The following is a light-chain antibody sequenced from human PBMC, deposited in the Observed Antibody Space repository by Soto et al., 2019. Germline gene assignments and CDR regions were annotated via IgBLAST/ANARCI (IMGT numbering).Light chain of an antibody. Sequence: QSVLTQPPSVSGAPGQRVTISCTGSSSNIGAGYDVHWYQQLPGTAPKLLIYDNNKRPSGIPDRFSGSKSGTSATLGITGLQTGDEADYFCGTWDNSLSVVVFGGGTKVTVL. CDR3: GTWDNSLSVVV. J-gene: IGLJ2*01. V-gene: IGLV1-51*01. CDR2: DNN. CDR1: SSNIGAGYD.